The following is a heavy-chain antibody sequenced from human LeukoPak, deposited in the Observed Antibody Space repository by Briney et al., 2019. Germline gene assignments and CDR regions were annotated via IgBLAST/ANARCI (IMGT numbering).Heavy chain of an antibody. V-gene: IGHV4-38-2*02. D-gene: IGHD3-3*01. Sequence: SETLSLTCSLSGHSLSSNYYWGWIRQPPGKGLEWIGSLSHSGRTYYNPSLKSRLTMSVDTSKNQLSLKLRSVTAADTAIYYCTRGTYYDFWSGYYSDYWGEGTLVAVSS. CDR2: LSHSGRT. J-gene: IGHJ4*02. CDR3: TRGTYYDFWSGYYSDY. CDR1: GHSLSSNYY.